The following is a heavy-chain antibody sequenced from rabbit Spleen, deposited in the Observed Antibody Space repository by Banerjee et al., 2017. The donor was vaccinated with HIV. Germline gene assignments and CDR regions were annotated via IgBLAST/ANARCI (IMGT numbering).Heavy chain of an antibody. J-gene: IGHJ3*01. CDR2: IYAAKGST. CDR3: ARAIVPWLGLTRLDL. Sequence: QSLEESGGDLVKPGASLTLTCTVSGFSFSSGYDMCWVRQAPGKGLEWIGIIYAAKGSTDYASWVNGRFTISSDNAQSTVDLKMTSLTAADTATYFCARAIVPWLGLTRLDLWGQGTLVTVS. CDR1: GFSFSSGYD. D-gene: IGHD4-1*01. V-gene: IGHV1S40*01.